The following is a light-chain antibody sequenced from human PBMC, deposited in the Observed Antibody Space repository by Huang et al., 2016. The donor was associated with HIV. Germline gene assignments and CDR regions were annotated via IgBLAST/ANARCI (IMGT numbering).Light chain of an antibody. CDR3: QRYNSAPLT. Sequence: DIQMTQSPSSLSASVGDRVTITCRANQAINNYLAWYQQKPGKIPKLLIYGASIVQSGVSSRFSGSGSGRDFTLTISSLQPEDVGIYYCQRYNSAPLTFGGGTKVEI. CDR2: GAS. V-gene: IGKV1-27*01. J-gene: IGKJ4*01. CDR1: QAINNY.